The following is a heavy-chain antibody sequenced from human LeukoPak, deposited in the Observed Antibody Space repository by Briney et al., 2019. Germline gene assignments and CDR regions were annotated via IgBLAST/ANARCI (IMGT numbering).Heavy chain of an antibody. D-gene: IGHD2-21*02. J-gene: IGHJ4*02. CDR1: GFTFSSYE. Sequence: PGGSLRLSCAASGFTFSSYEMNWVRQAPGKGLEWVSYISNSGSTIYYADSVKGRFTISRDNAKNSLYLQMNSLRAEDTAVYYCARDHVVVTERYNYFDYWGQGTLVTVSS. CDR3: ARDHVVVTERYNYFDY. V-gene: IGHV3-48*03. CDR2: ISNSGSTI.